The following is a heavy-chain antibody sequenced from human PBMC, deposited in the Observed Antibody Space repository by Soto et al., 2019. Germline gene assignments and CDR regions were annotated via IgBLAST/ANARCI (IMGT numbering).Heavy chain of an antibody. CDR1: GFTFSSYG. CDR3: AKDSWELTGYFDY. J-gene: IGHJ4*02. D-gene: IGHD1-26*01. V-gene: IGHV3-30*18. Sequence: QVQLVESGGGVVQPGRSLRLSCAASGFTFSSYGMHWVRQAPGKGLEWVAVISYDGSNKYYADSVKGRFTISRDNSKNTLYLQMNSLRAEDTAVYYCAKDSWELTGYFDYWGQGTLVTVSS. CDR2: ISYDGSNK.